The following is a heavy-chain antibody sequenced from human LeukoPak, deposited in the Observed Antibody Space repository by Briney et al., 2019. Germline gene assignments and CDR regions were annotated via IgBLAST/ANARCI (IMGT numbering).Heavy chain of an antibody. J-gene: IGHJ4*02. V-gene: IGHV3-30*04. CDR2: ISYDGSNK. CDR1: GFTFSSYA. Sequence: GGSLRLSCAASGFTFSSYAMHWVRQAPGKGLEWVAVISYDGSNKYYADSVKGRFTISRDNSKNMLYLQMNSLRAEDTAVYYCARDFLGYFDRNQQGPLDYWGQGTLVTVSS. CDR3: ARDFLGYFDRNQQGPLDY. D-gene: IGHD1-14*01.